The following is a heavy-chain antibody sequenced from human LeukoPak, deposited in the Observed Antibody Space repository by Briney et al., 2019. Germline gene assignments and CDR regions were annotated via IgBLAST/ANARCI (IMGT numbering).Heavy chain of an antibody. V-gene: IGHV4-59*01. D-gene: IGHD1-26*01. CDR3: ARESLGGSYFHY. CDR1: GGSISSYY. Sequence: SETLSLTCTVSGGSISSYYWSWIRQPPGKGLEWIGYIYYSGSTNYNPSLKSRVTISVDTSKNQFSLKLSSVTAADTAVYYCARESLGGSYFHYWGQGTLVTVSS. CDR2: IYYSGST. J-gene: IGHJ4*02.